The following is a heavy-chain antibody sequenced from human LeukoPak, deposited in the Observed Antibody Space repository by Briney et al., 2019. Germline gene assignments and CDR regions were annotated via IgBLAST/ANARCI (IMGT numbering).Heavy chain of an antibody. V-gene: IGHV3-7*01. CDR3: ARGPAVEYYYYYYMDV. CDR2: IKQDGSEK. D-gene: IGHD4-23*01. J-gene: IGHJ6*03. Sequence: GGSLRLSCAASGFTFSSYAMSWVRQAPGKGLEWVANIKQDGSEKYYVDSVKGRFTISRDNAKNSLYLQMNSLRAEDTAVYYCARGPAVEYYYYYYMDVWGKGTTVTVSS. CDR1: GFTFSSYA.